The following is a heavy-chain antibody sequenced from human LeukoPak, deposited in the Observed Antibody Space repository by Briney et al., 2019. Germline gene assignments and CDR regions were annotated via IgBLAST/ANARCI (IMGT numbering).Heavy chain of an antibody. CDR1: GFTFDTYA. CDR2: LSGSGASR. V-gene: IGHV3-23*01. CDR3: AKGRCSGGSCYGRGFDF. J-gene: IGHJ4*02. D-gene: IGHD2-15*01. Sequence: PGGSLRLSCAASGFTFDTYAMSWVRQAPGKGLEWVSGLSGSGASRYYADSVKGRFTISRDNAKNTVYLQMNSLSAEDTAVYYCAKGRCSGGSCYGRGFDFWGQGSLVTVSS.